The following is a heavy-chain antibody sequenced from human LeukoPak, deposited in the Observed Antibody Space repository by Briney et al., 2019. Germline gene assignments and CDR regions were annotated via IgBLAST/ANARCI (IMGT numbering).Heavy chain of an antibody. CDR2: IYYSGST. D-gene: IGHD4-17*01. J-gene: IGHJ5*02. CDR1: GGSINNYY. Sequence: PSETLSLTCTVSGGSINNYYWSWIRQPPGKGLEWIGYIYYSGSTNYNPSLKSRVTISVDTSKNQFSLKLSSVTAADTAVYYCARESTVTANEENWFDPWGQGTLVTVSS. CDR3: ARESTVTANEENWFDP. V-gene: IGHV4-59*12.